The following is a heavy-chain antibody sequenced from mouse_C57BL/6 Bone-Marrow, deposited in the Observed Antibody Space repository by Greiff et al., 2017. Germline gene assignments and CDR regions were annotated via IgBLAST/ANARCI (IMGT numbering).Heavy chain of an antibody. V-gene: IGHV5-17*01. CDR1: GFTFSDYG. J-gene: IGHJ3*01. D-gene: IGHD1-1*01. CDR2: ISSGSSTI. CDR3: ANYYGSSPWCAY. Sequence: EVHLVESGGGLVKPGGSLKLSCAASGFTFSDYGMHWVRQAPEKGLEWVAYISSGSSTIYYADTVKGRFTISRDNAKNTLFLQMTSLRSEDTAMYYCANYYGSSPWCAYWGQGTLVTVSA.